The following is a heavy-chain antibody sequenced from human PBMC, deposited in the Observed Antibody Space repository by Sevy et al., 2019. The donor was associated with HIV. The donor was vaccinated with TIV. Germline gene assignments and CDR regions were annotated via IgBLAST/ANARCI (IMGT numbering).Heavy chain of an antibody. D-gene: IGHD6-13*01. J-gene: IGHJ5*02. CDR3: ARDKRAISAAAPDWFDP. CDR2: INPHSGDT. Sequence: ASVKVSCKASGYTFTGYYIHWVRQAPGQGPEWMGGINPHSGDTNYAQKFQGRVTMTRDTSISTAYMELSRLRSDDTAVYYCARDKRAISAAAPDWFDPWGQGTPVTVSS. V-gene: IGHV1-2*02. CDR1: GYTFTGYY.